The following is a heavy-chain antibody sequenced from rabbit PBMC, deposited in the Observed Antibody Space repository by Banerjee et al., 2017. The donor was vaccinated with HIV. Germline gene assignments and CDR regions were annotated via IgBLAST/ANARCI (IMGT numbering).Heavy chain of an antibody. D-gene: IGHD1-1*01. CDR2: IYAGNGRT. Sequence: QLVESGGSLVTLGGSLKLSCKASGFDFSTYYMSWVRQAPGKGLEWIGTIYAGNGRTYYASWVNGRFTISSDNAQNTVDLQMNSLTVADTATYFCGRGSSGYYGTNLWGQGTLVTVS. V-gene: IGHV1S7*01. CDR3: GRGSSGYYGTNL. CDR1: GFDFSTYY. J-gene: IGHJ4*01.